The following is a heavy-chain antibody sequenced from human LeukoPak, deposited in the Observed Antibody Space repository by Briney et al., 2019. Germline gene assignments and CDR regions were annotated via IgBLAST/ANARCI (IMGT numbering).Heavy chain of an antibody. D-gene: IGHD3-3*01. V-gene: IGHV3-53*01. Sequence: PGGSLRLSCAASGFTVSSNYMSWVRQAPGRGLEWVSVIYSSGSTYYADSVKGRFTISRDNSKNTLYLQMNSQRAEDTAVYYCARGPDFWSGSYYFDYWGQGTLVTVSS. J-gene: IGHJ4*02. CDR1: GFTVSSNY. CDR2: IYSSGST. CDR3: ARGPDFWSGSYYFDY.